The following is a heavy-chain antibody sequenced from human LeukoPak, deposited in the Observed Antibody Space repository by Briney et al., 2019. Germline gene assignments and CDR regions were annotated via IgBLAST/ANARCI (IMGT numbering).Heavy chain of an antibody. Sequence: SETPSLTCTVSGGSISSSSYYWGWIRQPPGKGLEWIGSIYYSGSTYYNPSLKSRVTISVDTSKNQFSLKLSSVTAADTAVYYCASLTGDRSDYWGQGTLVTVSS. CDR3: ASLTGDRSDY. J-gene: IGHJ4*02. V-gene: IGHV4-39*01. D-gene: IGHD7-27*01. CDR2: IYYSGST. CDR1: GGSISSSSYY.